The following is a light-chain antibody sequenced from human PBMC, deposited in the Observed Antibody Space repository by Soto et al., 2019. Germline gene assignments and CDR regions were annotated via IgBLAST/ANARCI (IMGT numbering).Light chain of an antibody. J-gene: IGKJ1*01. V-gene: IGKV4-1*01. CDR2: DAS. CDR1: QSVLYSSNNKNY. CDR3: QQYNNFAS. Sequence: DIVMTQSPDSLALSLGESATISCKSNQSVLYSSNNKNYLAWYQQKPGKAPKLLIFDASSLEIGVPSRFSGSGSGTEFTLTISSLQPDDFATYSCQQYNNFASFGQGTKVDIK.